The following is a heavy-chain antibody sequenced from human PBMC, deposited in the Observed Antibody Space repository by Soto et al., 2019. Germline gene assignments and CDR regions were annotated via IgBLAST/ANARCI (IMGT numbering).Heavy chain of an antibody. CDR1: GFTFSSYA. CDR3: AKEVKNSGSYFYYYYYGMDV. V-gene: IGHV3-23*01. J-gene: IGHJ6*02. Sequence: XVSLRLSCAASGFTFSSYAMSWVRQAPGKGLEWVSAISGSGGSTYYADSVKGRFTISRDNSKNTLYLQMNSLRAEDTAVYYCAKEVKNSGSYFYYYYYGMDVWGQGTTVTVSS. CDR2: ISGSGGST. D-gene: IGHD1-26*01.